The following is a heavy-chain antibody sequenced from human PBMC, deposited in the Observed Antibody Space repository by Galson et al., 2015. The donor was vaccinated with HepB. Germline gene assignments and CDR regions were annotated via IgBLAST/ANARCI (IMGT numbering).Heavy chain of an antibody. CDR3: AGAAGDTLTYAMDV. Sequence: ETLSLTSSVSSVSISSRSYYVVWIRQPPGKGLAYIGSISYTGNTYYNPSLKSRVTTSLDTSKNQFSLKLTSVTATDTAVYYCAGAAGDTLTYAMDVWGQGTTVTVSS. J-gene: IGHJ6*02. CDR2: ISYTGNT. V-gene: IGHV4-39*01. CDR1: SVSISSRSYY. D-gene: IGHD6-13*01.